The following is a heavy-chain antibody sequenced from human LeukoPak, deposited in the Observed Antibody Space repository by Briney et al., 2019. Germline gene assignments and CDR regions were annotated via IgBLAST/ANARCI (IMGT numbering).Heavy chain of an antibody. V-gene: IGHV3-53*01. D-gene: IGHD3-10*01. J-gene: IGHJ3*02. Sequence: GGSLRLSCAASGFTVSSSYVSWVRQAPGKGLEWVSVIYSSGSTHYAKSVKGRFTISRDNSKNTLYLQMNSLRDEDPAVYYCAREISTMIQGGGRAFDIWGQGTMVTVSS. CDR2: IYSSGST. CDR1: GFTVSSSY. CDR3: AREISTMIQGGGRAFDI.